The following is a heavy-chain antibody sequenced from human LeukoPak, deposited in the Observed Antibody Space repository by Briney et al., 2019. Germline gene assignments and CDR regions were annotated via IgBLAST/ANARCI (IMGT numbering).Heavy chain of an antibody. Sequence: SETLSLTCTVSGGSIRSYYWSWIRQPPGKGLEWIGYIYYSGSTNYNPSLKSRVTISVDTSKNQFSLKLSSVTAADTAVYFCARQGGSYQTYYFDYWGQGALVTVSS. CDR1: GGSIRSYY. V-gene: IGHV4-59*08. CDR3: ARQGGSYQTYYFDY. D-gene: IGHD2-15*01. J-gene: IGHJ4*02. CDR2: IYYSGST.